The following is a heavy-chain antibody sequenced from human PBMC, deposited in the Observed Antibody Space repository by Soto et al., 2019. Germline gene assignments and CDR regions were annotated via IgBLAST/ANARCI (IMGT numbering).Heavy chain of an antibody. CDR1: GFTFSSYA. CDR2: ISGSGGST. D-gene: IGHD2-2*01. Sequence: GGSLRLSCAASGFTFSSYAMSWVRQAPGKGLEWVSAISGSGGSTYYADSVKGRFTISRDNSKNTLYLQMNSLRAEDTAVYYCAKALLGYCSSTSCFPDYWGQGTLVTVSS. J-gene: IGHJ4*02. V-gene: IGHV3-23*01. CDR3: AKALLGYCSSTSCFPDY.